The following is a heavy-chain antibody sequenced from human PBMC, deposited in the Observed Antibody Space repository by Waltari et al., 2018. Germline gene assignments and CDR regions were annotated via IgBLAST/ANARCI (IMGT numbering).Heavy chain of an antibody. CDR2: IYYSGST. CDR1: GGSISSHY. J-gene: IGHJ5*02. Sequence: QVQLQESGPGLVKPSEILSLTCTVSGGSISSHYWSWIRQPPGKGLEWIGYIYYSGSTNYNPSLKSRVTISVDTSKNQFSLKLSSVTAADTAVYYCARDGGEGTFDWFDPWGQGTLVTVSS. CDR3: ARDGGEGTFDWFDP. V-gene: IGHV4-59*11. D-gene: IGHD1-1*01.